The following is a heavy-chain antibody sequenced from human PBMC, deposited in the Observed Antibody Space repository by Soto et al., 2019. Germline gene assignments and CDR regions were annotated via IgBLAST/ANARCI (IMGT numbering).Heavy chain of an antibody. CDR3: ARWSYGSGSYFDY. V-gene: IGHV4-4*02. CDR1: GGSISSSNW. CDR2: IYHSGST. D-gene: IGHD3-10*01. J-gene: IGHJ4*02. Sequence: SETLSLTCAVSGGSISSSNWWSWVRQPPGKGLEWIGEIYHSGSTNYNPSLKSRVTISVDKSKNQFSLKLSSVTAADTAVYYCARWSYGSGSYFDYWGQGTLVTVSS.